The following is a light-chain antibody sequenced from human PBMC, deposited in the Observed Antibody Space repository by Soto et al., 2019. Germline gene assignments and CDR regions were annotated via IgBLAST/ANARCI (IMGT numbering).Light chain of an antibody. CDR1: QSVSSTY. CDR3: QQYGNSFVG. CDR2: GAS. J-gene: IGKJ1*01. V-gene: IGKV3-20*01. Sequence: EIVLTQSPGTLSLSPGGRATLSCRASQSVSSTYLAWSPHTAGQAPRLLIYGASSRATGTPDRFSGSGSGTDFTLIISRLEPEDFAVYECQQYGNSFVGFGQGTKVDIK.